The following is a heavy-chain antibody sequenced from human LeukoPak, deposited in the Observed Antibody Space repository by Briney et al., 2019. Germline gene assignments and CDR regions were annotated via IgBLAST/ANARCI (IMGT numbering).Heavy chain of an antibody. D-gene: IGHD3-22*01. J-gene: IGHJ4*02. Sequence: SEALSLTCTVSGGSISSSSYYWGWIRQPPGKGLEWIGSIYYSGSTYYNPSLKSRVTISVDTSKNQFSLKLSSVTAADTAVYYCARVYYYDSSGYCDYWGQGTLVTVSS. CDR2: IYYSGST. V-gene: IGHV4-39*07. CDR3: ARVYYYDSSGYCDY. CDR1: GGSISSSSYY.